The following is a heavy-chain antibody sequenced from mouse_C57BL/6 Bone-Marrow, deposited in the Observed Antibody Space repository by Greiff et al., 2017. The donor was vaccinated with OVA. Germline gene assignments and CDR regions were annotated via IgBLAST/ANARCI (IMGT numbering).Heavy chain of an antibody. D-gene: IGHD2-4*01. J-gene: IGHJ3*01. CDR3: ARRYDYDVPWFAY. CDR2: INPNNGGT. Sequence: VQLKESGPELVKPGASVKIPCKASGYTFTDYNMDWVKQSHGKSLEWIGDINPNNGGTIYNQKFKGKATLTVDKSSSTAYMELRSPTSEDTAVYYCARRYDYDVPWFAYWGQGTLVTVSA. V-gene: IGHV1-18*01. CDR1: GYTFTDYN.